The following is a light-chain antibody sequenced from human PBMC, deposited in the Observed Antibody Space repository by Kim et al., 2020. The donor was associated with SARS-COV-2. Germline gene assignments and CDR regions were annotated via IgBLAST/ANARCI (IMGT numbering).Light chain of an antibody. V-gene: IGLV3-21*04. J-gene: IGLJ2*01. Sequence: PGKMARISCGGDNIDDKSVHWYQQKPGQAPVLVMYFDDDRPSGIPERFSGSNSGNTATLTISRVEAADEADYYCQVLDTVGDHRVVFGGGTQLTVL. CDR3: QVLDTVGDHRVV. CDR2: FDD. CDR1: NIDDKS.